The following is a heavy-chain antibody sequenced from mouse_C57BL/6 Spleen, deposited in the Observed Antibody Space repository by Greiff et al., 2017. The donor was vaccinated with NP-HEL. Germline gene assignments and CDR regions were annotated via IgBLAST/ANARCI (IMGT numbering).Heavy chain of an antibody. Sequence: EVQLQQSGAELVRPGASVKLSCTASGFNIKDDYMHWVKQRPEQGLEWIGWIDPENGDTEYASKVQGKATITADTSSKPAYLQLSSLTSEDTAVYYCTPYGKGFDDWGQGTTLTVSS. V-gene: IGHV14-4*01. CDR3: TPYGKGFDD. D-gene: IGHD2-10*02. CDR1: GFNIKDDY. CDR2: IDPENGDT. J-gene: IGHJ2*01.